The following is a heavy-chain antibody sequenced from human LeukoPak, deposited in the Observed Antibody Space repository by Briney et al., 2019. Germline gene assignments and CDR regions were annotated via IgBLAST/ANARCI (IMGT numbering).Heavy chain of an antibody. D-gene: IGHD6-13*01. CDR3: ARGPHYSSSWYFSC. CDR1: GGTLSSYA. CDR2: IIPIFGTA. J-gene: IGHJ4*02. V-gene: IGHV1-69*01. Sequence: SVKVSCKASGGTLSSYAISWVRQAPGQGLEWMGGIIPIFGTANYAQKFQGRVTITADESTSTAYMELSSLRSEDTAVYYCARGPHYSSSWYFSCWGQGTLVTVSS.